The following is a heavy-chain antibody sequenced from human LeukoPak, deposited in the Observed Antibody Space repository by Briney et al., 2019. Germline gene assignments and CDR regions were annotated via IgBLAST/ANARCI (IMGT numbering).Heavy chain of an antibody. CDR3: ARQSITMVRGNAFDI. CDR2: IWYDGSNK. D-gene: IGHD3-10*01. CDR1: GFTFSSYG. J-gene: IGHJ3*02. Sequence: GGSLRLSCAASGFTFSSYGMHWVRQAPGKGLEWVAVIWYDGSNKYYADSVKGRFTISRDNSKNTLYLQMNSLRAEDTAVYYCARQSITMVRGNAFDIWGQGTMVTVSS. V-gene: IGHV3-33*01.